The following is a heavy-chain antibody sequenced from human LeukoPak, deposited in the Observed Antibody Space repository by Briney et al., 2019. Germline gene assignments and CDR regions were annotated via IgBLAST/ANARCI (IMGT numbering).Heavy chain of an antibody. CDR1: GGSFSGYY. V-gene: IGHV4-34*01. CDR3: ARDNYYGSGSFHYYYYMDV. CDR2: INHSGST. J-gene: IGHJ6*03. D-gene: IGHD3-10*01. Sequence: SETPSLTSAVYGGSFSGYYWSWLRQPPGKGLEWIGEINHSGSTNYNPSLKSLVTISVATPKNQFSLKLSAVTAADTAVYYCARDNYYGSGSFHYYYYMDVWVKGTTVTVSS.